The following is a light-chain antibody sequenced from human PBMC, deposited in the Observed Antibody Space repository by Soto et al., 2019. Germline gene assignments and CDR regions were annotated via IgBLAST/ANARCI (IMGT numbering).Light chain of an antibody. CDR3: QQYGSSPIT. Sequence: EIVMTQSPATLSVSPGEGATLSCRAGQSVNYNLAWYQQKPGQAPRLLIYDASIRATGIPDRFSGSGSGTDFTLTISRLEPEDFAVYYCQQYGSSPITFGQGTRLEIK. J-gene: IGKJ5*01. CDR2: DAS. CDR1: QSVNYN. V-gene: IGKV3-20*01.